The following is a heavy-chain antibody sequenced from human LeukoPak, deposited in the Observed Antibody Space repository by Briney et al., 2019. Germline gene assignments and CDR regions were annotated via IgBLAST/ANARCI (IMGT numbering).Heavy chain of an antibody. Sequence: SETLSFTCTVSGGSISSSSYYWGWIRQPPGKGLEWIGSIYYSGSTYYNPSLKSRVTISVDTSKNQFSLKLSSVTAADTAVYYCARAGTAYFDYWGQGTLVTVSS. J-gene: IGHJ4*02. CDR1: GGSISSSSYY. V-gene: IGHV4-39*07. CDR3: ARAGTAYFDY. D-gene: IGHD1-7*01. CDR2: IYYSGST.